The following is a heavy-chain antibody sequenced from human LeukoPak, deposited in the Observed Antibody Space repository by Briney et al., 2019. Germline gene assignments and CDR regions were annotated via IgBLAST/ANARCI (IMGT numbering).Heavy chain of an antibody. V-gene: IGHV4-59*01. J-gene: IGHJ6*03. Sequence: SENLSLTCTVSGGSISSYYWSWIRQPPGKGLEWIGYIYYSGSTNYNPSLKSRVTISVDTSKNQFSLKLSSVTAADTAVYYCAREVYMDVWGKGTTVTVSS. CDR3: AREVYMDV. CDR1: GGSISSYY. CDR2: IYYSGST.